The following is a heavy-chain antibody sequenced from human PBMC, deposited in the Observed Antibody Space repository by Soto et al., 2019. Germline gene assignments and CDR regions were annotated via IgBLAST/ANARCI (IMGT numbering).Heavy chain of an antibody. D-gene: IGHD3-3*01. CDR3: ARSWSGSTSGRVDV. V-gene: IGHV3-9*01. CDR1: GFTFDDHV. CDR2: ISWDGYSI. Sequence: VRLSCVASGFTFDDHVMHWVRQVPGKGLEWVGHISWDGYSIGYGGSVRGRFTISRDNAKNTLYLQMNSLRPEDTALYYCARSWSGSTSGRVDVWGQGTTVTVSS. J-gene: IGHJ6*02.